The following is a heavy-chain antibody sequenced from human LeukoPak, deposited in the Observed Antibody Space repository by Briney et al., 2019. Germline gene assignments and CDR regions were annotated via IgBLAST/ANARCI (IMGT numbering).Heavy chain of an antibody. V-gene: IGHV6-1*01. CDR1: GDSVSSNSAA. Sequence: SETLSLTCAISGDSVSSNSAAWNWIRQSPSGGLEWLGRTYYRSKWHNDYAVSVKGRITINPDTSKNQFSLKLSSVTAADTAVYYCARVEAGYYIRGWFDPWGQGTLVTVSS. D-gene: IGHD3-9*01. CDR3: ARVEAGYYIRGWFDP. CDR2: TYYRSKWHN. J-gene: IGHJ5*02.